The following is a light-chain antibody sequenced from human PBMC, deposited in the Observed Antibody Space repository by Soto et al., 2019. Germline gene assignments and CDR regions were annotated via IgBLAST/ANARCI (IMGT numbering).Light chain of an antibody. J-gene: IGKJ4*01. CDR2: GAS. V-gene: IGKV3-20*01. CDR1: QSVSNNY. Sequence: EIVLTQSPGTLSLSPGEIATLSCRASQSVSNNYLACYQQKPGQAPRLLIYGASNRATGIPDKSRGSGSGTYFTLTLSRLEPEGFAVYSCQQYGSSGTFGIGNKVQI. CDR3: QQYGSSGT.